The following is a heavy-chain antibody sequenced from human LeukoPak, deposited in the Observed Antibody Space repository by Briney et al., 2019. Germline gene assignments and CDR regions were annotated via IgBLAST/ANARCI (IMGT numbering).Heavy chain of an antibody. CDR1: GVSISSTSYC. D-gene: IGHD3-10*01. CDR3: AQSLGASTWFGNWFDP. J-gene: IGHJ5*02. CDR2: IYYSGRT. Sequence: SETLSLTCTVSGVSISSTSYCWGWIRQPPGKGLEWIGGIYYSGRTYYNPSLKSRLTISVDTPKNQFSLKLSSVTAADTAVYYCAQSLGASTWFGNWFDPWGQGTLVTVSS. V-gene: IGHV4-39*01.